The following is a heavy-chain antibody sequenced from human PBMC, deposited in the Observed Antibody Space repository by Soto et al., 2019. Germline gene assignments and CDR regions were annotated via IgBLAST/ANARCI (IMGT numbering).Heavy chain of an antibody. CDR3: ARGLYSSSWYGY. CDR2: IYYSGST. CDR1: GGSISSYY. D-gene: IGHD6-13*01. V-gene: IGHV4-59*01. Sequence: SETLSLTCTVSGGSISSYYWSWIRQPPGKGLEWIGYIYYSGSTNYNPSLKSRVTISVDTSKNQFSLKLSSVTAADTAVYYCARGLYSSSWYGYWGQGTLVTVSS. J-gene: IGHJ4*02.